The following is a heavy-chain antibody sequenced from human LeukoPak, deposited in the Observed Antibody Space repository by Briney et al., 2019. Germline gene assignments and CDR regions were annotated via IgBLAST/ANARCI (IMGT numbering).Heavy chain of an antibody. CDR2: ISGSAEST. CDR1: GFTFSSYA. J-gene: IGHJ4*02. CDR3: VKDRCGSSCFAYFDY. Sequence: PGGSLRLSCAASGFTFSSYAMNWVSQAPGKGLEWVSGISGSAESTFYADSVKGRFTISRDTSKNTLYLQMNSLRAEDTAVYYCVKDRCGSSCFAYFDYWGQGTPVTVSS. D-gene: IGHD2-15*01. V-gene: IGHV3-23*01.